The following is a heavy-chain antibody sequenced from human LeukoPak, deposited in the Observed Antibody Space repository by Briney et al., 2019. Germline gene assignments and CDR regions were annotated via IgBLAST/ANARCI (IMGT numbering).Heavy chain of an antibody. Sequence: PSETLSLTCTVSGGSISSNYWSWIRQPPGKGLEWIGYIYSGVSTNYNPSLKSRVTISADTSKNQFSLKLSSVTAADTAVYYCARLYGTAMVFDYWGQGTLVPVSS. D-gene: IGHD5-18*01. J-gene: IGHJ4*02. CDR3: ARLYGTAMVFDY. CDR2: IYSGVST. CDR1: GGSISSNY. V-gene: IGHV4-59*08.